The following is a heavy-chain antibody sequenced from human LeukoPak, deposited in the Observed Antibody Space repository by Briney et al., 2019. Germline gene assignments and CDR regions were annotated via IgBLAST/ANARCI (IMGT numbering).Heavy chain of an antibody. CDR1: GGSISSTSYF. D-gene: IGHD4-17*01. CDR2: IYYRGDT. CDR3: AGYLNYADYTAAFDI. J-gene: IGHJ3*02. V-gene: IGHV4-39*02. Sequence: SEALSLTCTVSGGSISSTSYFWGWIRQPPGKDLQWIGNIYYRGDTYYNPSLKSRVTMSVDTSKNHFSLKLSSVTAADTAVYYCAGYLNYADYTAAFDIWGQGTVVTVSS.